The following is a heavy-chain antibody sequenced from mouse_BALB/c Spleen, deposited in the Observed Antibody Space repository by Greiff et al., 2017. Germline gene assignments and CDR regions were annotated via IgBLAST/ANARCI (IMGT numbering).Heavy chain of an antibody. Sequence: QVQLQQSGAELAKPGASVKMSCKASGYTFTSYWMHWVKQRPGQGLEWIGYINPSTGYTEYNQKFKDKATLTADKSSSTAYMQLSSLTSEDSAVYYCARLWDYYGGFAYWGQGTLVTVSA. CDR1: GYTFTSYW. J-gene: IGHJ3*01. D-gene: IGHD1-1*01. CDR2: INPSTGYT. CDR3: ARLWDYYGGFAY. V-gene: IGHV1-7*01.